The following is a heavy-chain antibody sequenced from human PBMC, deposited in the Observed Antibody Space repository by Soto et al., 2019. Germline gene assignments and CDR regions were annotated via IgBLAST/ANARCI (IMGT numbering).Heavy chain of an antibody. D-gene: IGHD3-9*01. CDR2: ISSSSSPI. J-gene: IGHJ3*02. V-gene: IGHV3-48*01. Sequence: EVQLVESGGDLVQPGGSLRLSCAASGFTFSSYSMNWVRQAPGKGLEWVSYISSSSSPIYYTDSVKGRFTISRDNAKNSLYLQMNSLRAEDTAVYYCKRRVTISAAFDIWCLGTVVTVSS. CDR1: GFTFSSYS. CDR3: KRRVTISAAFDI.